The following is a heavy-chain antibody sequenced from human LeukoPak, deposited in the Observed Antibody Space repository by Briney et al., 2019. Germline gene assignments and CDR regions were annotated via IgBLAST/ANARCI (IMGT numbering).Heavy chain of an antibody. J-gene: IGHJ4*02. CDR1: GFTFSSYS. CDR2: ISSSSSYI. Sequence: PGGSLRLSCAASGFTFSSYSMNWVRQAPGKGLEWVSSISSSSSYIYYADSVKGRFTISRDNAKNSLYLQMNSLRAEDTAVYYCARDFLAQVSCSSTSCYPDYWGQGTLVTVPS. D-gene: IGHD2-2*01. V-gene: IGHV3-21*01. CDR3: ARDFLAQVSCSSTSCYPDY.